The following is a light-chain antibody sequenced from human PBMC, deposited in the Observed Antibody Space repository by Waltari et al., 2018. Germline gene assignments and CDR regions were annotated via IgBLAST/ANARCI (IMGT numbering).Light chain of an antibody. Sequence: DIVLTQSPAILSLSPGERASLSCRASHSVTNYLAWYQQKPGQAPRLLSYDTSNRATGIPARFSGSGFATDFTLTISSLEPDDFAVYYCQQRRNWPLTFGGGTKVEIK. CDR1: HSVTNY. CDR2: DTS. V-gene: IGKV3-11*01. CDR3: QQRRNWPLT. J-gene: IGKJ4*01.